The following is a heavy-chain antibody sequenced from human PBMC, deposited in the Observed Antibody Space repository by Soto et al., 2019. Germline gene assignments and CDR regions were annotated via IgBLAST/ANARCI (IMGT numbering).Heavy chain of an antibody. CDR2: ISSSSSTI. D-gene: IGHD3-3*01. J-gene: IGHJ4*02. CDR1: GFTFSSYS. V-gene: IGHV3-48*02. Sequence: GGSLRLSCAASGFTFSSYSMNWVRQAPGKGLEWVSYISSSSSTIYYADSVKGRFTISRDNAKNSLYLQMNSLRDEDTAVYYCASSIYYDFWSGYHYCGQGTLVTVS. CDR3: ASSIYYDFWSGYHY.